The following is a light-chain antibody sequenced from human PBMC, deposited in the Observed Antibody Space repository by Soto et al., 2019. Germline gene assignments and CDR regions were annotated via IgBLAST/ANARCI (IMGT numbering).Light chain of an antibody. J-gene: IGLJ2*01. V-gene: IGLV2-14*01. Sequence: QSALTQPASVSGSPGQSITISCTGSNSDVGGYNYVSWYQQYPGKAPKLIIYDVSNRPSGVSNRFSGSNSGNTASLSISGIQAEDEAEYYCSSYTSSSPSLLGGGTKVTVL. CDR1: NSDVGGYNY. CDR2: DVS. CDR3: SSYTSSSPSL.